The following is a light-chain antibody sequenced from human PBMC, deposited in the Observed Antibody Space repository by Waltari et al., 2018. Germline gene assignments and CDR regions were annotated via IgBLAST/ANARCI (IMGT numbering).Light chain of an antibody. CDR1: QQISEW. V-gene: IGKV1-5*03. CDR2: KSS. J-gene: IGKJ1*01. Sequence: DIQLTQSPSPLSASIGSSVTNTCRYSQQISEWLAWYQQKPGKAPKLLIYKSSSSGSGVSSRFTGSGSGTDFTLTISGLQPDDFATYYCQHYDGYSRTFGQGTRVEVK. CDR3: QHYDGYSRT.